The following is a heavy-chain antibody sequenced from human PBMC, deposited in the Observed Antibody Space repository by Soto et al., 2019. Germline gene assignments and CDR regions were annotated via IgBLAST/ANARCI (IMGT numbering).Heavy chain of an antibody. Sequence: SETLSLTCAVPGGSISSSNWWSWVRQPPGKGLEWIGEIYHSGSTNYNPSPKSRVTISVDKSKNQFSLKLSSVTAADTAVYYCARDLVRGVSVYWGQGTLVTVSS. CDR3: ARDLVRGVSVY. CDR2: IYHSGST. D-gene: IGHD3-10*01. V-gene: IGHV4-4*02. CDR1: GGSISSSNW. J-gene: IGHJ4*02.